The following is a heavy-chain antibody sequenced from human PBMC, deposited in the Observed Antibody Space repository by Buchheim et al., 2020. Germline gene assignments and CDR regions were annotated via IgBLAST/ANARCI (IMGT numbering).Heavy chain of an antibody. J-gene: IGHJ4*02. CDR2: ISNDGSDK. CDR1: GFTFSIYG. CDR3: AKSHSSDWYSFDY. D-gene: IGHD6-19*01. V-gene: IGHV3-30*18. Sequence: VQLVESGGGVVQPGGSLRLPCAASGFTFSIYGMDWVRQAPGKGLEWVAVISNDGSDKYYADSVKGRFTISRDNSKNTLSLQMNSLRAEDTAVYYCAKSHSSDWYSFDYWGQGTL.